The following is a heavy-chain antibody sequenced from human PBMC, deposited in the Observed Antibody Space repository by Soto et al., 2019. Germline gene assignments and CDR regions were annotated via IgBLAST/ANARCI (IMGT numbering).Heavy chain of an antibody. CDR3: AHRVIRTVFGWVTTTAMFFGF. V-gene: IGHV2-5*02. Sequence: QITLNESGPTVVRPTETLTLTCRFSRFSLTTSGVGVGWIRQSPGKSQEWLALMYWDDDKRYSASLKSSLTISKGTSKSQVVLTVAHLDSTATATYYCAHRVIRTVFGWVTTTAMFFGFWGPGTPVAVSA. J-gene: IGHJ1*01. CDR1: RFSLTTSGVG. D-gene: IGHD3-3*01. CDR2: MYWDDDK.